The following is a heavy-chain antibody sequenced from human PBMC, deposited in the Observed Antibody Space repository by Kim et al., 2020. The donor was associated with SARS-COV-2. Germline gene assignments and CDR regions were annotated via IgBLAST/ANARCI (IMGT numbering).Heavy chain of an antibody. Sequence: SVKVSCKASGGTFSSYAISWVRQAPGQGLEWMGGIIPIFGTANYAQKFQGRVTITADESTSTAYMELSSLRSEDTAVYYCARWGGGGYSYGYLDYWGQGTLVTVSS. CDR3: ARWGGGGYSYGYLDY. CDR2: IIPIFGTA. D-gene: IGHD5-18*01. J-gene: IGHJ4*02. V-gene: IGHV1-69*13. CDR1: GGTFSSYA.